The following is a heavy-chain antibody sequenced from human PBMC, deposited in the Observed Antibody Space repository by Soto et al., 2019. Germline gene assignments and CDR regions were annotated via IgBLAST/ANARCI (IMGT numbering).Heavy chain of an antibody. J-gene: IGHJ4*02. Sequence: QVQLVQSGAEVKKPGSSVRVSCKASGDTFSFYSINWVRQAPGLGLEWMGRINPILSMSNYAQRVQGRVTVTADKATSTAYMELSSLRSADTAMYYCASSYGSGYRGFDYWGQGALVTVSS. V-gene: IGHV1-69*02. CDR1: GDTFSFYS. D-gene: IGHD3-10*01. CDR2: INPILSMS. CDR3: ASSYGSGYRGFDY.